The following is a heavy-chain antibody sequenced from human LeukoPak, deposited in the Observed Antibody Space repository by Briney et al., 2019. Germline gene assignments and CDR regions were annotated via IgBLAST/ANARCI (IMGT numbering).Heavy chain of an antibody. CDR2: ISSSSSTI. CDR1: GFTFSSYS. CDR3: ARVGQVCSGGSCSPYYFDY. V-gene: IGHV3-48*04. D-gene: IGHD2-15*01. Sequence: GGSLRLSCAASGFTFSSYSMNWVRQAPGKGLEWVSYISSSSSTIYYADSVKGRFTISRDNAKNSLYLQMNSLRAEDTAVYYCARVGQVCSGGSCSPYYFDYWGQGTLVTVSS. J-gene: IGHJ4*02.